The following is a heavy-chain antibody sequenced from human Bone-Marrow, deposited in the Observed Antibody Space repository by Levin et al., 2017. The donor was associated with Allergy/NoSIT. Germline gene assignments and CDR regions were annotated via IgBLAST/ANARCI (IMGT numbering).Heavy chain of an antibody. D-gene: IGHD6-13*01. CDR1: GFTFSSYG. CDR2: IWYDGSNK. CDR3: ARGGAAAGTGLGSY. J-gene: IGHJ4*02. Sequence: GESLKISCAASGFTFSSYGMHWVRQAPGKGLEWVAVIWYDGSNKYYADSVKGRFTISRDNSKNTLYLQMNSLRAEDTAVYYCARGGAAAGTGLGSYWGQGTLVTVSS. V-gene: IGHV3-33*01.